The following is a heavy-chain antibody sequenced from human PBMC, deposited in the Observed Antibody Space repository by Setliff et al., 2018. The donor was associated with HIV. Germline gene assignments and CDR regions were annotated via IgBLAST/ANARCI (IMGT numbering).Heavy chain of an antibody. V-gene: IGHV4-39*01. CDR2: IYYSGYT. Sequence: SETLSLTCTVSGGSITRTPYYWGWIRQPPGKGLEWIASIYYSGYTYSNLSLKSRVTISVDTSKNQFSLKLSSVTAADTAVYYCAGEAALDYWGQGTLVTVSS. CDR1: GGSITRTPYY. J-gene: IGHJ4*02. D-gene: IGHD6-13*01. CDR3: AGEAALDY.